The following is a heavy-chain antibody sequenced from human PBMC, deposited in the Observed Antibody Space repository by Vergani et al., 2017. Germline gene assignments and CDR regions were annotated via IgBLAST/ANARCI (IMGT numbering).Heavy chain of an antibody. J-gene: IGHJ4*02. D-gene: IGHD5-24*01. Sequence: QVQLVESGGGVVQRGGSLRLSCATSGFTLSNYDMQWIRQGPGKGLEFVAFIQFDGSNQYYADSVKGQFTLSRDNSKNTLYLQMNSLRVEDTAVYYCGRGSDNYNWGQGTLVTVSS. V-gene: IGHV3-30*02. CDR1: GFTLSNYD. CDR2: IQFDGSNQ. CDR3: GRGSDNYN.